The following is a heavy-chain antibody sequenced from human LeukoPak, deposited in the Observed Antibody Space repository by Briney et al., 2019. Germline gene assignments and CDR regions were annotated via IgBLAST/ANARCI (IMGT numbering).Heavy chain of an antibody. CDR3: ARLSYYDSSGYYYQYSTSFSNWFDP. V-gene: IGHV5-51*01. CDR1: GYSFTSYW. J-gene: IGHJ5*02. D-gene: IGHD3-22*01. Sequence: GESLKISCKGSGYSFTSYWIGWVRPMPGKGLEWMGIIYPGDSDTRYSPSFQGQVTISADKSISTAYLQWSSLKASDTAMYYCARLSYYDSSGYYYQYSTSFSNWFDPWGQGTLVTVSS. CDR2: IYPGDSDT.